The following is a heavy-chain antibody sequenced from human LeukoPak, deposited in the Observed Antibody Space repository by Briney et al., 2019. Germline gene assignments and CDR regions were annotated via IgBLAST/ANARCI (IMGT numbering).Heavy chain of an antibody. CDR3: TRLYSSSWYVYYYYYMDV. Sequence: GGSLRLSCAASGFTLSDHYMDWVRQAPGKGLEWIGRSRNKPNRYTTEYAASVKGRFTISRDDSKSIAYLQMNSLKTEDTAVYYCTRLYSSSWYVYYYYYMDVWGKGTTVTISS. CDR1: GFTLSDHY. CDR2: SRNKPNRYTT. J-gene: IGHJ6*03. D-gene: IGHD6-13*01. V-gene: IGHV3-72*01.